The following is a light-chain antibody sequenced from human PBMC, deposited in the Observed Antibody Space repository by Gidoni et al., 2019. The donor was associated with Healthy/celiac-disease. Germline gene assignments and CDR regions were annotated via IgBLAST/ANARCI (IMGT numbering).Light chain of an antibody. CDR3: QAWDSSTV. Sequence: YELTQPPSVSVSPGQTASITCSGDKLGDKYACWYQQKPGQSPVLVIYQDNKRPSGIPERFSGSNSGNTATLTISGTQAMDEADYYGQAWDSSTVFGGGTKLTVL. V-gene: IGLV3-1*01. CDR1: KLGDKY. CDR2: QDN. J-gene: IGLJ2*01.